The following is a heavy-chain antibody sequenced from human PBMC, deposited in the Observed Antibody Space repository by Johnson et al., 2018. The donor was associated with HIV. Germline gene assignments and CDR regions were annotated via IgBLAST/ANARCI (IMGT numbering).Heavy chain of an antibody. CDR3: ARDRLLWFRELWPHDAFDI. V-gene: IGHV3-30-3*01. D-gene: IGHD3-10*01. CDR1: GFTFSSYA. CDR2: ISFDGGAI. Sequence: QVQLVESGGGVVQPGRSLRLSCAASGFTFSSYAMHWVRQAPGKGLEWVAVISFDGGAIYYADSVEGRFTLSRDNSRDTLSLQMNSLRVEDTARYYCARDRLLWFRELWPHDAFDIWGQGTMVTVSS. J-gene: IGHJ3*02.